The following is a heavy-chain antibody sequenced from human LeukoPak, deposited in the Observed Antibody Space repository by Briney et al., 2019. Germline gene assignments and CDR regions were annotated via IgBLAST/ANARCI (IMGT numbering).Heavy chain of an antibody. V-gene: IGHV1-2*02. CDR3: ARELAIVVVPAAKGDY. J-gene: IGHJ4*02. Sequence: ASVKVSCKASGYTFTTYPMNWVRQAPGQGLEWMGWINPNSGGTNYAQKFQGRVTMTRDTSNSTAYMELSRLRSDDTAVYYCARELAIVVVPAAKGDYWGQGTLVTVSS. CDR2: INPNSGGT. CDR1: GYTFTTYP. D-gene: IGHD2-2*03.